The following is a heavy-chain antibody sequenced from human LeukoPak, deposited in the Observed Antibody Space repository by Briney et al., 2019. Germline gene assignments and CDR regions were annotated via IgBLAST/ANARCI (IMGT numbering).Heavy chain of an antibody. J-gene: IGHJ4*02. D-gene: IGHD3-22*01. Sequence: PGGSLRLSCAASGFTFSSYSMNWVRQAPGKGLEWVSSISSSSSYIYYADSVKGRFTISRDNAKNSLYLQMNSLRAEDTAVYYCARNLHTHDSSGYQDYFDYWGQGTLVTVSS. CDR2: ISSSSSYI. V-gene: IGHV3-21*01. CDR1: GFTFSSYS. CDR3: ARNLHTHDSSGYQDYFDY.